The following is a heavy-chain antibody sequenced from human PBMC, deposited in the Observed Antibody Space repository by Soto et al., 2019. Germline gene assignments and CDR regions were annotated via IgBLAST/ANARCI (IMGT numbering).Heavy chain of an antibody. D-gene: IGHD2-21*01. Sequence: PGGSLRLSCAASGFTFSSYGMHWVRQAPGKGLEWVAVIWYDGSNKYYADSVKGRFTISRDNSKNTLYLQMNSLRAEDTAVYYCATDISRFNVLLSGMDVWGQGTTVTVSS. CDR2: IWYDGSNK. CDR1: GFTFSSYG. J-gene: IGHJ6*02. CDR3: ATDISRFNVLLSGMDV. V-gene: IGHV3-33*01.